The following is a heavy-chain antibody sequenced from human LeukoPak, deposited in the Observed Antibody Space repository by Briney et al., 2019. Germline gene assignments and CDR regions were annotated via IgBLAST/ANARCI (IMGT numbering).Heavy chain of an antibody. V-gene: IGHV3-23*01. CDR3: ARGRYTGRQFYFDN. CDR1: GCTFSSSG. CDR2: ITGSGCST. Sequence: GWSLTLSCAASGCTFSSSGMGWLRQSPGKGLDCVSPITGSGCSTSYTHSVKGRFTISRDNSKNTLYLQMKSLRAEDTAVYYRARGRYTGRQFYFDNWGQGTLVTVAS. J-gene: IGHJ4*02. D-gene: IGHD5-12*01.